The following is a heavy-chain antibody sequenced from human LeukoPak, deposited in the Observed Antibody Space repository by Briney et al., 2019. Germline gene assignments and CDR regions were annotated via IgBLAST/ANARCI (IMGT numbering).Heavy chain of an antibody. Sequence: AGGSLRLSCAASGFTFSDYYMSWIRQAPGKGLEWVSYISSSGSTIYYADSVKGRFTISRDNAKNSLYLQMNSLRAEDTAVYYCARDVIGRYDILTGHYRVDAFDIWGQGTMVTVSS. CDR1: GFTFSDYY. CDR2: ISSSGSTI. D-gene: IGHD3-9*01. CDR3: ARDVIGRYDILTGHYRVDAFDI. J-gene: IGHJ3*02. V-gene: IGHV3-11*04.